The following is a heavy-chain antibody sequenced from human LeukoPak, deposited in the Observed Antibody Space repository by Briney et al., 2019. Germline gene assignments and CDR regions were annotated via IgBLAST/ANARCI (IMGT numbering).Heavy chain of an antibody. D-gene: IGHD1-26*01. J-gene: IGHJ4*02. CDR1: RYTFSGYY. CDR2: INPNSGGT. Sequence: ASVKVSCKASRYTFSGYYMHWVRQAPGQGLEWMGWINPNSGGTNYAQKFQGRVTMTRDTSISTAYMELSRLRSDDTAMYYCARDRYSGSYFRPEYWGQETLVTVSS. V-gene: IGHV1-2*02. CDR3: ARDRYSGSYFRPEY.